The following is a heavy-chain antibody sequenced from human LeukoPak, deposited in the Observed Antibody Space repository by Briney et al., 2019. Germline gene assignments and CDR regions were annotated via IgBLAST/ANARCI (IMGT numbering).Heavy chain of an antibody. J-gene: IGHJ5*02. D-gene: IGHD6-19*01. CDR3: ARGGEPVQSSGWYRYNWFDP. Sequence: PSETLSLTCAVYGGSFSGYYWSWIRQPPGKGLEWIGEINHSGSTNYNPSLKSRVTISVDTSKNQFSLKLSSVTAADTAVYYCARGGEPVQSSGWYRYNWFDPWGQGTLVTVSS. V-gene: IGHV4-34*01. CDR1: GGSFSGYY. CDR2: INHSGST.